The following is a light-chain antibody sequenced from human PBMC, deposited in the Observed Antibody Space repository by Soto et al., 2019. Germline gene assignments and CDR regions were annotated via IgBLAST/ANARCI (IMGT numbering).Light chain of an antibody. Sequence: QLVLTQSPSASASLGASVRLTCTLSSGHSSYAIAWHQQQPVKGTRYLMKLNSDGSHTKGDGIPDRFSGSSSGAERYLTISSLQSEDEADYYCQTWGTGIRVFGGGTQLTVL. CDR2: LNSDGSH. CDR1: SGHSSYA. V-gene: IGLV4-69*01. J-gene: IGLJ2*01. CDR3: QTWGTGIRV.